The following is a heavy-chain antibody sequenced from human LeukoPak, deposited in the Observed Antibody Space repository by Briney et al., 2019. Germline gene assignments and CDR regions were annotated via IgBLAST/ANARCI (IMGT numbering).Heavy chain of an antibody. CDR2: IYHSGST. J-gene: IGHJ4*02. CDR1: GGSISSGGYY. Sequence: SETLSLTCTVSGGSISSGGYYWSWIRQPPGKGLEWIGYIYHSGSTYYDPSLKSRVTISVDTSKNQFSLKLSSVTAADTAVYYCARGGYGSGSYYKGWGQGTLVTVSS. D-gene: IGHD3-10*01. V-gene: IGHV4-30-2*01. CDR3: ARGGYGSGSYYKG.